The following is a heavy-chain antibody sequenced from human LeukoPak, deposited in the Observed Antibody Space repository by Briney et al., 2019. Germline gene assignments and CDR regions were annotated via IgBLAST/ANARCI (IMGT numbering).Heavy chain of an antibody. D-gene: IGHD3-10*01. V-gene: IGHV3-30*02. J-gene: IGHJ4*02. CDR2: IRYDGSNK. CDR3: AKDLLDRSGIGN. CDR1: GFTFSSHG. Sequence: GGSLRLSCAASGFTFSSHGMHWVRQAPGKGLEWVAFIRYDGSNKYYADSVKGRFTISRDNSKNTLYLQMNSLRAEDTAVYYCAKDLLDRSGIGNWGQGTLVTVSS.